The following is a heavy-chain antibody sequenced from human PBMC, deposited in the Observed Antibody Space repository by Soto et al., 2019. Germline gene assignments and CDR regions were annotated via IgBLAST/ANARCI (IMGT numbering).Heavy chain of an antibody. D-gene: IGHD6-13*01. V-gene: IGHV3-7*05. CDR3: ASLIKGSSSIRFDY. Sequence: EVQLVESGGGLVQPGGSLRLSCAASGFTFSSYWMSWVRRAPGKGLEWVANIKQDGSEKYYVDSVKGRFTISRDNAKNSLYLQMNSLRAEDTAVYYCASLIKGSSSIRFDYWGQGTLVTVSS. CDR1: GFTFSSYW. J-gene: IGHJ4*02. CDR2: IKQDGSEK.